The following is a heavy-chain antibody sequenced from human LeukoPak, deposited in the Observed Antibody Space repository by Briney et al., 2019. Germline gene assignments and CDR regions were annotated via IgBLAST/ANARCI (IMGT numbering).Heavy chain of an antibody. CDR3: ARTHFDSLGWFDP. Sequence: SETLSLTCTVSGGSMRSSNFYWGWLRQPPGKGLEWIGNINYSGSTYYNPSVKSRVTLSVDVSKNRFSLNLTSVTAADTALYFCARTHFDSLGWFDPWGQG. J-gene: IGHJ5*02. CDR2: INYSGST. CDR1: GGSMRSSNFY. V-gene: IGHV4-39*07. D-gene: IGHD3-9*01.